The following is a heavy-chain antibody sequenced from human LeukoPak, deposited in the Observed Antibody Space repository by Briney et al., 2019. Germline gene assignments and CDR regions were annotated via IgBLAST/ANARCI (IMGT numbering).Heavy chain of an antibody. Sequence: GGSLRLSCAAPGFTFSSYSMNWVRQAPGKGLEWVSSISSSSSYIYYADSVKGRFTISRDNAKNSLYLQMNSLRSEDTAVYYCATGGLTMVRGVIMWARWFDPWGQGTLVTVSS. CDR1: GFTFSSYS. V-gene: IGHV3-21*04. D-gene: IGHD3-10*01. J-gene: IGHJ5*02. CDR3: ATGGLTMVRGVIMWARWFDP. CDR2: ISSSSSYI.